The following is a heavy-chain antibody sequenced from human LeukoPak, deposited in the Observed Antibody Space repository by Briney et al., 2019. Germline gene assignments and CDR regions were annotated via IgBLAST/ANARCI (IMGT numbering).Heavy chain of an antibody. J-gene: IGHJ4*02. CDR2: IYYSGST. V-gene: IGHV4-59*01. CDR3: ARATSYYYDSSGYFDHFDY. D-gene: IGHD3-22*01. Sequence: SETLSLTCTVSGGSISSYYWSWIRQPPGKGLEWIGYIYYSGSTNYNPSLKSRVTISVDTSKNQFFLKLSSVTAADTAVYYCARATSYYYDSSGYFDHFDYWGQGTLVPSPQ. CDR1: GGSISSYY.